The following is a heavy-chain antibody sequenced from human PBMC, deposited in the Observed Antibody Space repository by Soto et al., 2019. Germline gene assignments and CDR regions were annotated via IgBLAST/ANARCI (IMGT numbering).Heavy chain of an antibody. CDR1: GGSFSGYY. CDR3: ARLSRRVVQMTSNWFDP. D-gene: IGHD3-3*01. V-gene: IGHV4-34*01. Sequence: SETLSLTCAVYGGSFSGYYWSWIRQPPGKGLEWIGEINHSGSTNYNPSLKSRVTISVDTSKNQFSLKLSSVTAADMAVYYCARLSRRVVQMTSNWFDPWGQGTLVTVSS. J-gene: IGHJ5*02. CDR2: INHSGST.